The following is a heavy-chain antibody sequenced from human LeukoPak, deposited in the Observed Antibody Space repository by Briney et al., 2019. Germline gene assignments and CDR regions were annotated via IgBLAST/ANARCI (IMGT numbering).Heavy chain of an antibody. D-gene: IGHD6-19*01. CDR2: IYYSGST. Sequence: SETLSVTCTVSGGSISSDCWSWIRQPPGKGLEWIGYIYYSGSTNYNPSLKSRVTISVDTSKNQFSLKLSSVTAADTAVYYCARGSSGWPRFDYWGQGTLVTVSS. V-gene: IGHV4-59*12. CDR1: GGSISSDC. CDR3: ARGSSGWPRFDY. J-gene: IGHJ4*02.